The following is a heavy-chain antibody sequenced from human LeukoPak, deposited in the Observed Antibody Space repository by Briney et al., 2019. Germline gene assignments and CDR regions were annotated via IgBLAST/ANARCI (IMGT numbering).Heavy chain of an antibody. V-gene: IGHV3-21*01. D-gene: IGHD3-3*01. Sequence: GGSLRLSCAVSGFTFSSYSMNWVRQAPGKGLEWVSSISSSSSYIYYADSVKGRFTISRDNAKNSLYLQMNSLRAEDTAVYYCARANYDFWSGSDYWGQGTLVTVSS. CDR1: GFTFSSYS. CDR2: ISSSSSYI. CDR3: ARANYDFWSGSDY. J-gene: IGHJ4*02.